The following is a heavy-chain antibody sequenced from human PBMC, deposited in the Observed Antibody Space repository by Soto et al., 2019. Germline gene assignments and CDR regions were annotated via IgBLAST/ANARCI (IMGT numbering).Heavy chain of an antibody. CDR3: ARETGEYCSSTSCPDYYYGMGV. CDR2: INPNSGGT. Sequence: ASVKVSCKASGYTFTGYYMHWVRQAPGQGLEWMGWINPNSGGTNYAQKFQGRVTMTRDTSISTAYMELSRLRSGDTAVYYCARETGEYCSSTSCPDYYYGMGVWGQGTTVTVSS. J-gene: IGHJ6*02. D-gene: IGHD2-2*01. CDR1: GYTFTGYY. V-gene: IGHV1-2*02.